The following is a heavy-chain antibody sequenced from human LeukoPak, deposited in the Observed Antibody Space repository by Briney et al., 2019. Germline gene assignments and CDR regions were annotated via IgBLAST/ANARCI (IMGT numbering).Heavy chain of an antibody. D-gene: IGHD3-3*01. CDR3: AKDRRQYDFWSSFGGDSYYYYGMDV. J-gene: IGHJ6*02. CDR2: MSGSGGST. V-gene: IGHV3-23*01. CDR1: VFTFSSYA. Sequence: PGGSLRLSCAASVFTFSSYAMSLVPQAPGKGVEWVSAMSGSGGSTYYADSVKGRFTISRDNSKNTLYLQMNSLRAEDTALYSCAKDRRQYDFWSSFGGDSYYYYGMDVWGQGTTVTVSS.